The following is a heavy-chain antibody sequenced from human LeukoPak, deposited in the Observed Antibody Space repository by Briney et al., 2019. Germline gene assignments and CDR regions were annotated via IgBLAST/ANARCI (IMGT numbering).Heavy chain of an antibody. J-gene: IGHJ6*02. CDR2: ISAYNGNT. CDR1: GYTFTSYG. D-gene: IGHD3-9*01. CDR3: ARSVEYYDILTGYFEPYYGMDV. V-gene: IGHV1-18*01. Sequence: ASVKVSCKASGYTFTSYGISWVRQAPGQGLEWMGWISAYNGNTNYAQKPQGRVTMTTDTSTSTAYMELRSLRSDDTAVYYCARSVEYYDILTGYFEPYYGMDVWGQGTTVTVSS.